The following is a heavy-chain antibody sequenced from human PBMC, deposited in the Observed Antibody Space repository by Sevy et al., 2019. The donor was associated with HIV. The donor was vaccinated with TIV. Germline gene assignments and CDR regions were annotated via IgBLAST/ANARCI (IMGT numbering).Heavy chain of an antibody. D-gene: IGHD2-2*01. CDR3: ARERRDIELFPAVEYFFDY. Sequence: ASVKVSCRASGYTFSTYYITWLRQAPGQGLEWMGWISTYNGNTQLAQKFQGRVTMSTDTYTSTAYMEVRSLKSDDTAVYYCARERRDIELFPAVEYFFDYWGQGTLVTVSS. CDR2: ISTYNGNT. J-gene: IGHJ4*02. V-gene: IGHV1-18*01. CDR1: GYTFSTYY.